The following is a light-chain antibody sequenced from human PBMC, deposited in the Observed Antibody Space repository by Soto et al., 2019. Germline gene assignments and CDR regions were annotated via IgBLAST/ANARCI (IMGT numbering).Light chain of an antibody. Sequence: DIVMTQSPDALAVSLGERATINCRSSQSVLHTSNNKNYLAWYQQKPGQPPQLIIYWASTRESGVPERFSGSASGTDFTLTISSLEAEDVAFYWCQQYFDVPFTFGGGTRLENK. CDR1: QSVLHTSNNKNY. V-gene: IGKV4-1*01. J-gene: IGKJ5*01. CDR2: WAS. CDR3: QQYFDVPFT.